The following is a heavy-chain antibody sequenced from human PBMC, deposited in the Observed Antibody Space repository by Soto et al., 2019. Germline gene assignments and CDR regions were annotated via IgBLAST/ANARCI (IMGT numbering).Heavy chain of an antibody. CDR2: IYYSGGT. Sequence: SEALSLTCSVSGDFISGYYWSWIRQPPGKGLEWIGYIYYSGGTNHNPSLKSRVTISVDTSKNQFSLKLSSVTAADTAVYYCARWFYYDSSGYPDYWGQGTLVTVSS. CDR3: ARWFYYDSSGYPDY. J-gene: IGHJ4*02. D-gene: IGHD3-22*01. CDR1: GDFISGYY. V-gene: IGHV4-59*01.